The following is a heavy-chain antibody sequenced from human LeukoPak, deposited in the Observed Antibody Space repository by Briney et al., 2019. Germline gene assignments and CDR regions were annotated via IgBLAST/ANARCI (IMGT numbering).Heavy chain of an antibody. CDR3: ARTLTTAPTCPYYYYYMDV. Sequence: SVKVSCKASGGPLGSHAISWVRQAPGQGLEWMGVIVPFLGTTHYAQKFQGRVTITTDESTTTVYMELSSLTSEDTSAYYCARTLTTAPTCPYYYYYMDVWGKGTTVTVFS. V-gene: IGHV1-69*05. J-gene: IGHJ6*03. CDR1: GGPLGSHA. D-gene: IGHD4-11*01. CDR2: IVPFLGTT.